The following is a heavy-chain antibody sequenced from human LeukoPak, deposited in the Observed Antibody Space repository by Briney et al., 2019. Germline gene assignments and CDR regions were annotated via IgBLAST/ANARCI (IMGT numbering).Heavy chain of an antibody. J-gene: IGHJ5*02. V-gene: IGHV1-18*01. CDR3: ARGNYYDSSGYFPPDH. CDR2: IRTYNGNT. CDR1: GYTFTSYK. D-gene: IGHD3-22*01. Sequence: ASVKVSCKASGYTFTSYKIIWVRQAPGQGLEWMGWIRTYNGNTHYAQKLKGRVSMPTDTSTRTAYMELRSLRSDDTAVYYCARGNYYDSSGYFPPDHWGQGTLVTVSS.